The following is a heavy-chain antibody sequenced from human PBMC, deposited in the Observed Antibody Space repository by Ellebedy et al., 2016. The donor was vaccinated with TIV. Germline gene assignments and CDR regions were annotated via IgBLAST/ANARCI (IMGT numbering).Heavy chain of an antibody. CDR2: ISGSGGST. J-gene: IGHJ4*02. D-gene: IGHD5-24*01. CDR1: GLIVSSHY. Sequence: GESLKISCAASGLIVSSHYMSWVRQGPGKGLEWVSAISGSGGSTYYADSVKGRFTISRDNSKNTLYLQMNSLRAEDTAVYYCARATSGFDFWGQGALATVSS. V-gene: IGHV3-66*01. CDR3: ARATSGFDF.